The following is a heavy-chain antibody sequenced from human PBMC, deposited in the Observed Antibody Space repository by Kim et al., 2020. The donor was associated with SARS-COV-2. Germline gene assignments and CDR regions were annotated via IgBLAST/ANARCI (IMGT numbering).Heavy chain of an antibody. V-gene: IGHV1-2*02. CDR2: INPNSGGT. J-gene: IGHJ4*02. CDR1: GYTFTGYY. Sequence: ASVKVSCKASGYTFTGYYMHWVRQAPGQGLEWMGWINPNSGGTNYAQKFQGRVTMTRDTSISTAYMELSRLRSDDTAVYYCACSSGSQPEGDYWGQGTLVTVSS. CDR3: ACSSGSQPEGDY. D-gene: IGHD1-26*01.